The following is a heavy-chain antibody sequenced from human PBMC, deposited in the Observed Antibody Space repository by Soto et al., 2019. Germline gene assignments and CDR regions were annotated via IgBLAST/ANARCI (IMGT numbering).Heavy chain of an antibody. D-gene: IGHD3-10*01. J-gene: IGHJ4*02. CDR3: ARADITMVRGVIINYYFDY. CDR2: IIPIFGPA. Sequence: QVQLVQSGAEVKKPGSSVKVSCKASGGTFSSYAISWVRQAPGQGLEWMGGIIPIFGPANYAQKFQGRVTITADDSTSTAYMELSSLRSEDTAVYYCARADITMVRGVIINYYFDYWGQGTLVTVSS. V-gene: IGHV1-69*01. CDR1: GGTFSSYA.